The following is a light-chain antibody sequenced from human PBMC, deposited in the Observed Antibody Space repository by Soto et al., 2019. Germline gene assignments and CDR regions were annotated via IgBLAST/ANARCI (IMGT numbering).Light chain of an antibody. CDR1: QTISSW. V-gene: IGKV1-5*03. CDR3: QHYNSYSEA. J-gene: IGKJ1*01. CDR2: KAS. Sequence: DIQMTQYPSTLSGSVGDRVTITCRASQTISSWLAWYHQKPGKAPKLMIYKASTLKSGVPSRFSGSGSGTEFTLTISSLQPDDFATYYCQHYNSYSEAFGQGTKVELK.